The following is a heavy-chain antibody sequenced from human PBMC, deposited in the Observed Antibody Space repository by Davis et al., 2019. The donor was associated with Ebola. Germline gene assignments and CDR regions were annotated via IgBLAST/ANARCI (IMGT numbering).Heavy chain of an antibody. V-gene: IGHV1-2*02. CDR1: GYTFTGYY. Sequence: ASVKVSCKASGYTFTGYYMHWVRQAPGQGLEWMGWINPNSGGTNYAQKFQGRVTMTRDTSISTAYMELSRLRSDDTAVYYCTNPSWYGGGMDVWGQGTTVTVSS. J-gene: IGHJ6*02. D-gene: IGHD6-13*01. CDR2: INPNSGGT. CDR3: TNPSWYGGGMDV.